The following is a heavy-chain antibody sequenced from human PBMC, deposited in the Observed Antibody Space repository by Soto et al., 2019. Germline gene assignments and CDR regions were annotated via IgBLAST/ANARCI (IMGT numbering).Heavy chain of an antibody. CDR1: GGSISRDHHY. J-gene: IGHJ5*02. Sequence: LSLTSPVAGGSISRDHHYWSWILQSAATGLQWIGYINYSGRTYYNTSLKSRAIISLDTSKNQFSLKLRSVTAADTAVYYCARVYTGLTNPSSGMHPWDHGTQITV. CDR2: INYSGRT. V-gene: IGHV4-30-4*01. CDR3: ARVYTGLTNPSSGMHP. D-gene: IGHD3-9*01.